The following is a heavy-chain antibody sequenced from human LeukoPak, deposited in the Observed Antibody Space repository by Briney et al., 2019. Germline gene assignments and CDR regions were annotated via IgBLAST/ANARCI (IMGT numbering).Heavy chain of an antibody. Sequence: SETLSLTCTVSGGSISSGNYFWRWIRQPAGKGLEWIGRINTSGSTNFDPSLKSRLTMSVDTSKNQFSLKLSSVTAADTAVYYCARERVVVITYYYYNMDVWGKGTTVTVSS. CDR2: INTSGST. CDR1: GGSISSGNYF. D-gene: IGHD3-22*01. J-gene: IGHJ6*03. CDR3: ARERVVVITYYYYNMDV. V-gene: IGHV4-61*02.